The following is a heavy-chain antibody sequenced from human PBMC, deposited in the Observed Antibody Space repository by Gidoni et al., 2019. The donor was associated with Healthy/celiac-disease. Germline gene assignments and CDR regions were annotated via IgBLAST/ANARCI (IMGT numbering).Heavy chain of an antibody. Sequence: EVQLVESGGGLVKPGGSLRLSCAASGFTFSSYSLNWVRQAPGKGLEWVSSISSSSSYIYYADSVKGRFTISRDNAKNSLYLQMNSLRAEDTAVYYCARVDSPEYDSSGYSTPFYGMDVWGQGTTVTVSS. J-gene: IGHJ6*02. CDR1: GFTFSSYS. V-gene: IGHV3-21*01. D-gene: IGHD3-22*01. CDR2: ISSSSSYI. CDR3: ARVDSPEYDSSGYSTPFYGMDV.